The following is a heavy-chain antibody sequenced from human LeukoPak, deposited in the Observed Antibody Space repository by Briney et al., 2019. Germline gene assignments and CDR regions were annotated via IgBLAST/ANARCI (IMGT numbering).Heavy chain of an antibody. V-gene: IGHV1-8*01. Sequence: ASVKVSCKASGYTFTSYDINWVRQATGQGPEWMGWMNPNSGNTGYAQRLLGRVTMTRDTSMSTAYMELSSLRSDDTAVYYCARVRIGIVVVPAAIDYWGQGTLVTVSS. CDR3: ARVRIGIVVVPAAIDY. CDR1: GYTFTSYD. J-gene: IGHJ4*02. CDR2: MNPNSGNT. D-gene: IGHD2-2*01.